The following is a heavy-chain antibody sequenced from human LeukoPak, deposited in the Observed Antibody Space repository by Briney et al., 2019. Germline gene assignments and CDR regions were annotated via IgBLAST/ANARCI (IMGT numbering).Heavy chain of an antibody. CDR2: ISGGSDNT. CDR1: GCTFSSFA. D-gene: IGHD6-13*01. J-gene: IGHJ3*02. CDR3: ANMQLVKGVFEI. V-gene: IGHV3-23*01. Sequence: GGSLRLSCAASGCTFSSFAMSWVRQAPGKGLDWVSSISGGSDNTYYADSVKGRFTISRDNSKNTVDLHMSSLTADDTAVYYCANMQLVKGVFEIWGQGTRVTVSS.